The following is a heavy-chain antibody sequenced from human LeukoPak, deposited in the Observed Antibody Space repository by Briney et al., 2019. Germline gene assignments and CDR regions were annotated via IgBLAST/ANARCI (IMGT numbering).Heavy chain of an antibody. CDR3: ARDSSNYYRRLGGGFDY. Sequence: SETLSLTCTVSGGSISSGRYCWSWIRQPAGKGLEWIGHIHTSGNTNYNPSLKSRVTISVDTSKNQFSLRLSSVTPADTAVYYCARDSSNYYRRLGGGFDYWGQGTLVTVSS. V-gene: IGHV4-61*09. J-gene: IGHJ4*02. CDR1: GGSISSGRYC. D-gene: IGHD6-13*01. CDR2: IHTSGNT.